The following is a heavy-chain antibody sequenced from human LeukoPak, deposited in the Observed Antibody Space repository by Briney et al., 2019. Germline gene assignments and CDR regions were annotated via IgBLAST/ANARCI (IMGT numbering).Heavy chain of an antibody. Sequence: TSETLSLTCAVYGGSFSGYYWSWIRQPPGKGLEWIGEINHSGSTNYNPSLKSRVTISVDTSKNQFSLKLSSVTAADTAVYYCARGQGSGWYPDDYWGQGTLVTVSS. J-gene: IGHJ4*02. CDR2: INHSGST. D-gene: IGHD6-19*01. CDR3: ARGQGSGWYPDDY. V-gene: IGHV4-34*01. CDR1: GGSFSGYY.